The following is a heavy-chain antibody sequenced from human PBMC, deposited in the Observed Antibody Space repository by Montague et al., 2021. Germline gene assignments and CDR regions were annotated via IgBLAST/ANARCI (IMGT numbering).Heavy chain of an antibody. Sequence: SETLSLTCTVSRSLINSDYYRGWIRQPPGKGLEWMGSVSHGGRTYYNPSLKSRVTISVDTSNNHFSLKLSSVTAADAAMYYCAGERDRYYYMDIWGKGTTIPV. J-gene: IGHJ6*03. V-gene: IGHV4-38-2*02. CDR1: RSLINSDYY. CDR2: VSHGGRT. CDR3: AGERDRYYYMDI.